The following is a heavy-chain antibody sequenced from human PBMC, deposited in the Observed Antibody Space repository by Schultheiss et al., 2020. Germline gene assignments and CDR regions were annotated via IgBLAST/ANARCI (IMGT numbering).Heavy chain of an antibody. J-gene: IGHJ5*02. D-gene: IGHD1-7*01. Sequence: GGSLRLSCAASGFTFSSYAMHWVRQAPGKGLEWVAVISYDGSNKYYADSVKGRFTISRDNSKNTLYLQMNSLRAEDTAVYYCARGELFSARGFDLWGQGTLVTVSS. V-gene: IGHV3-30*04. CDR1: GFTFSSYA. CDR3: ARGELFSARGFDL. CDR2: ISYDGSNK.